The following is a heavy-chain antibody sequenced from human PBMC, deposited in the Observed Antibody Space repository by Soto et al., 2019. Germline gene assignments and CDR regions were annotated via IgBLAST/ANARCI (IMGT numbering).Heavy chain of an antibody. D-gene: IGHD2-2*01. CDR3: ARDSGYGIVVVPADPDV. Sequence: GGSLRLSCAASGFTFSSYSMNWVRQAPGKGLEWVSSISSSSSYIYYADSVKGRFTISRDNAKNSLYLQMNSLRAEDTAVYYCARDSGYGIVVVPADPDVWGQGTTVTVSS. J-gene: IGHJ6*02. CDR2: ISSSSSYI. CDR1: GFTFSSYS. V-gene: IGHV3-21*01.